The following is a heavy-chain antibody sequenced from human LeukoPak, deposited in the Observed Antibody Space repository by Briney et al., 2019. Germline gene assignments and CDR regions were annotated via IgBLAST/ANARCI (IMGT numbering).Heavy chain of an antibody. CDR2: IYYSGST. J-gene: IGHJ5*02. D-gene: IGHD3-10*01. Sequence: SETLSLTCTVSGGSISSYYWSWIRQPPGKGLEWIGYIYYSGSTNYSPSLKSRVTISVDTSKNQFSLKLSSVTAADTAVYYCARHLGFGYYYGSGTPRGNWFDPWGQGTLVTVSS. CDR3: ARHLGFGYYYGSGTPRGNWFDP. CDR1: GGSISSYY. V-gene: IGHV4-59*08.